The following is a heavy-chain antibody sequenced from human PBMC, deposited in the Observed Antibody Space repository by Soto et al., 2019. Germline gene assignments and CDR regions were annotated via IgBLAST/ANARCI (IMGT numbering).Heavy chain of an antibody. J-gene: IGHJ4*02. CDR3: AKNPRSGSYYEVVYFDY. CDR1: GLTFSSYA. Sequence: EVQLLESGGGLVQPGGSLRLSCAASGLTFSSYAMSWVRQAPGKGLEWVSAISGSGGSTDYADSVKGRFTISRDNSKNTLYLQMNSLRAEDTAVYYCAKNPRSGSYYEVVYFDYWGQGTLVTVSS. V-gene: IGHV3-23*01. CDR2: ISGSGGST. D-gene: IGHD1-26*01.